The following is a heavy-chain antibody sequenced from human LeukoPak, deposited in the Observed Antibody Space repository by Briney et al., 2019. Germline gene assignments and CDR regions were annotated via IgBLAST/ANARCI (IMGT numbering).Heavy chain of an antibody. CDR3: ARVDYPYYFDY. CDR2: IYSGGST. V-gene: IGHV3-53*01. CDR1: GFTVSSNY. Sequence: PGGSLRLSCAASGFTVSSNYMSWVRQAPGKGLEWVSVIYSGGSTYYADSVKGRLTISRDNSKNTLYLQMNSLRAEDTAVYYCARVDYPYYFDYWGQGTLVTVSS. J-gene: IGHJ4*02. D-gene: IGHD4-11*01.